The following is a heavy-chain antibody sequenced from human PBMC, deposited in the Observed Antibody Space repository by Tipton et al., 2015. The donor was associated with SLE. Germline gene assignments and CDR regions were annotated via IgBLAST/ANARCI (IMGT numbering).Heavy chain of an antibody. D-gene: IGHD3-3*01. V-gene: IGHV4-4*08. CDR2: IQGGT. CDR3: ARDPYDSWSDYQATFDY. J-gene: IGHJ4*02. Sequence: TLSLTCSVSGGSISSHFWIWIRQSPGKGLEWIGYIQGGTMYNPSFKSRVTISRDTSKNQFSLTLTSVTAADTAVYYCARDPYDSWSDYQATFDYWGQGTLVTVSP. CDR1: GGSISSHF.